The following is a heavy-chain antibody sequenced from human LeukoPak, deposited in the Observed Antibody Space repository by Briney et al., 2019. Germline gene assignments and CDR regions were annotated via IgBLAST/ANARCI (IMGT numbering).Heavy chain of an antibody. Sequence: PGGPLRLSCAASGLPYKQYYVSWLRQATGKGLEWLSKITDDGSYANYADSVRGRFTISRDNAKNSLFLQMNSLRVEDTAVYYCARTMARGPGGHFDYWGQGTLVTVSS. V-gene: IGHV3-11*03. J-gene: IGHJ4*02. CDR2: ITDDGSYA. D-gene: IGHD5-24*01. CDR1: GLPYKQYY. CDR3: ARTMARGPGGHFDY.